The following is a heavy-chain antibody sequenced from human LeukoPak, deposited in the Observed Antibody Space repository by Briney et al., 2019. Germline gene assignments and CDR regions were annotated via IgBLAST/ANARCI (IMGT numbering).Heavy chain of an antibody. CDR2: INPNSGGT. CDR1: GYTFTGYY. V-gene: IGHV1-2*02. J-gene: IGHJ5*02. Sequence: GASVKVSCKASGYTFTGYYMHWVRQAPGQGLEWMGWINPNSGGTNYAQKFQGRVTMTRDTSISAAYMELSRLRSDDTAVYYCARDLGSTNYYGSGKYNWFDPWGQGTLVTVSS. D-gene: IGHD3-10*01. CDR3: ARDLGSTNYYGSGKYNWFDP.